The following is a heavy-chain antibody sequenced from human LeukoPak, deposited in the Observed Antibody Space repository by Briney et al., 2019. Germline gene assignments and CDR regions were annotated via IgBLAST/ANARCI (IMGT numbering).Heavy chain of an antibody. CDR3: ARGSIAARPRLDY. Sequence: GGSLRLSCAASGFTFSDYYMSWIRQAPGKGLEWVSYISSSGSTIYYADSVKGRFTISRDNSKNTLYLQFNSLRAEDTAVYYCARGSIAARPRLDYWGQGTLVTVSS. CDR1: GFTFSDYY. D-gene: IGHD6-6*01. CDR2: ISSSGSTI. V-gene: IGHV3-11*04. J-gene: IGHJ4*02.